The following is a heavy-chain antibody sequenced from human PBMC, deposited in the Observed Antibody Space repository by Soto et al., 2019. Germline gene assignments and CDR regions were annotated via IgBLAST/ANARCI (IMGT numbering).Heavy chain of an antibody. V-gene: IGHV1-2*02. Sequence: ASVKVSCKASGYTFTGYYMHWVRQAPGQGLEWMGWINPNSGGTNYAQKFQGRVTMTRDTSISTAYMELSRLRSDDTAVYYCASDKNYYDSSGPVDPWGQGTLVTVSS. J-gene: IGHJ5*02. D-gene: IGHD3-22*01. CDR2: INPNSGGT. CDR3: ASDKNYYDSSGPVDP. CDR1: GYTFTGYY.